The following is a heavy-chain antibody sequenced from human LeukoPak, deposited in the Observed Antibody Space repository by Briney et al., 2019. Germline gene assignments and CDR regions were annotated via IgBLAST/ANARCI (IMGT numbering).Heavy chain of an antibody. CDR3: ARSGGSANWFDP. J-gene: IGHJ5*02. D-gene: IGHD2-15*01. Sequence: EASVKVSCKASGGTFSSYAISWVRQAPGQGLEWMGGIIPIFGTANYAQKFQGRVTTTADKSTSTAYMELSSLRSEDTAVYYCARSGGSANWFDPWGQGTLVTVSS. V-gene: IGHV1-69*06. CDR1: GGTFSSYA. CDR2: IIPIFGTA.